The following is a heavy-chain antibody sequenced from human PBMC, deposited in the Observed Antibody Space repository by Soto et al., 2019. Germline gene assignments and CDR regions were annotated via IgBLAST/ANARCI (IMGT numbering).Heavy chain of an antibody. CDR2: IIPFFDTA. V-gene: IGHV1-69*12. J-gene: IGHJ6*02. D-gene: IGHD2-2*01. Sequence: QVQLVQSGAEVKKPGSSVKVSCKASGDTFSSYAISWVRQAPGQGLEWMGGIIPFFDTANYAQQFQGRVTITADESTSTAYMELRSLRSEDTAVYYCARHDCISSSCYYYYYYVMDVWGQGTTVTVSS. CDR1: GDTFSSYA. CDR3: ARHDCISSSCYYYYYYVMDV.